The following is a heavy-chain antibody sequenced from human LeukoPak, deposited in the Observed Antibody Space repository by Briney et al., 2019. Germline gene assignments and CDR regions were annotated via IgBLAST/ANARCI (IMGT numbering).Heavy chain of an antibody. CDR1: SGSISSYY. Sequence: SETLSLTCTVSSGSISSYYWSWIRQPPGRGLEWIGHIYYSGSTNYNPSLKSRVTISVDTSKNQFSLKLSSVTAADTAVYYCTRRCPDAYGLYCFDYWGQGTLVTVSS. CDR3: TRRCPDAYGLYCFDY. V-gene: IGHV4-59*01. J-gene: IGHJ4*02. D-gene: IGHD5-24*01. CDR2: IYYSGST.